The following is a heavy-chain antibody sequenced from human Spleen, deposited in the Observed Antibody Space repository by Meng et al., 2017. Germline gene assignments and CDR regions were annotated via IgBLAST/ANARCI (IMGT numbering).Heavy chain of an antibody. CDR1: GGSISSGRYY. Sequence: GSLRLSCAVSGGSISSGRYYWNWIRQPPGKGLEWIGSVYYSGITYYNPSLESRVTISVDTSKNQFSLKLSSMTAADTAVYYCARGLPWFDPWGQGTLVTVSS. CDR2: VYYSGIT. CDR3: ARGLPWFDP. V-gene: IGHV4-39*07. J-gene: IGHJ5*02. D-gene: IGHD2-2*01.